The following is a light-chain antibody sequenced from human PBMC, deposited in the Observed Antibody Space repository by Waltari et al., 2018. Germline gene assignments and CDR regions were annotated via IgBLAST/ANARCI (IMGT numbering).Light chain of an antibody. CDR1: KSGNTS. V-gene: IGLV3-1*01. J-gene: IGLJ3*02. Sequence: ALTQPPSVSVSPGQTATITCSGDKSGNTSVSLYQQPSGQPPLLVIYEDSRRPSGIPERFSGDNSGNTATLTIGDTQAVDEADYFCQARGNNDVVFGGGTKLTVL. CDR2: EDS. CDR3: QARGNNDVV.